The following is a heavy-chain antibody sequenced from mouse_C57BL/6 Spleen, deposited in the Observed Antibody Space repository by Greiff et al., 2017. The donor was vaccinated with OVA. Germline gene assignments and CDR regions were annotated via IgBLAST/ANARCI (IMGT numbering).Heavy chain of an antibody. CDR1: GYAFSSYW. CDR3: AREGAYAMDY. J-gene: IGHJ4*01. Sequence: VQLQESGAELVKPGASVKISCKASGYAFSSYWMNWVKQRPGKGLEWIGQIYPGDGDTNYNGKFKGKATLTADKSSSNAYMQLSSLASEDSAVYFCAREGAYAMDYWGQGTSVTVSS. V-gene: IGHV1-80*01. CDR2: IYPGDGDT.